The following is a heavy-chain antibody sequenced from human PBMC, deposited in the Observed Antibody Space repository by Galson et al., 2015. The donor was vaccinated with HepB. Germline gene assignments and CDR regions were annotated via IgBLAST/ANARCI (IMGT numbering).Heavy chain of an antibody. CDR3: ATYVDTALYGMDV. CDR2: IYYSGST. V-gene: IGHV4-39*01. CDR1: GGSISSSSYY. J-gene: IGHJ6*02. D-gene: IGHD5-18*01. Sequence: SETLSLTCTVSGGSISSSSYYWGWIRQPPGKGLEWIGSIYYSGSTYYNPSLKSRVTISVDTSKNQFSLKLSSVTAADTAVYYCATYVDTALYGMDVWGQGATVTVSS.